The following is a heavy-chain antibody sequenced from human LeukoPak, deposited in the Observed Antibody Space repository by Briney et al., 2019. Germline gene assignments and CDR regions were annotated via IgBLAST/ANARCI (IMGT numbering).Heavy chain of an antibody. CDR2: IYPGDSDT. CDR3: ARRRDLYSGSYYPFDY. CDR1: GYSFTSYW. V-gene: IGHV5-51*01. D-gene: IGHD1-26*01. J-gene: IGHJ4*02. Sequence: TGESLKISCKGSGYSFTSYWIGWVRQMPGKGLEWMGIIYPGDSDTRYSPSFQGQVTISADKSISTAYLQWSSLKASDTAMYYCARRRDLYSGSYYPFDYWGQGTLVTVSS.